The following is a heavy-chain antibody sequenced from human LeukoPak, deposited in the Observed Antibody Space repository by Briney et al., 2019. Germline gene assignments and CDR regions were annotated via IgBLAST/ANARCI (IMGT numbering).Heavy chain of an antibody. CDR1: GGSISSYY. Sequence: SETLSLTCTVSGGSISSYYWSWIRQPPGKGLEGIGYIYYSGSTNYNPSLKSRVTISVDTSKNQFSLKLSSVTAADTAVYYCARGVTSYYYYMDVWGKGTTVTVSS. CDR2: IYYSGST. J-gene: IGHJ6*03. CDR3: ARGVTSYYYYMDV. D-gene: IGHD4-11*01. V-gene: IGHV4-59*12.